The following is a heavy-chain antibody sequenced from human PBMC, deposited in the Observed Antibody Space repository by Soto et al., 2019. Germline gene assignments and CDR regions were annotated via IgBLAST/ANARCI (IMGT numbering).Heavy chain of an antibody. CDR2: MNPNSGNT. D-gene: IGHD2-21*01. CDR1: GYTFTSYY. Sequence: ASVKVSCKASGYTFTSYYVHWVRQAPGQGLEWMGWMNPNSGNTGYAQKFQGRVTMTRNTSISTAYKELSSLRSEDTALYYPTRGLGIGSNWFDPWGQGPLSTVSS. J-gene: IGHJ5*02. CDR3: TRGLGIGSNWFDP. V-gene: IGHV1-8*01.